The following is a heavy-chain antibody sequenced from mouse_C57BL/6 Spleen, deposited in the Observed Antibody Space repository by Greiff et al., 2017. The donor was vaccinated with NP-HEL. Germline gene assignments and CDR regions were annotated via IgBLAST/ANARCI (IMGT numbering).Heavy chain of an antibody. Sequence: QVQLQQPGAELVRPGTSVKLSCKASGYTFTSYWMHWVKQRPGQGLEWIGVIDPSDSYTNYNQKFKGKATLTVDASSSTAYMQLSSLTSEDSAVYYCAREGYYGSSYSYFDVWGTGTTLTASS. V-gene: IGHV1-59*01. CDR2: IDPSDSYT. CDR1: GYTFTSYW. J-gene: IGHJ1*03. CDR3: AREGYYGSSYSYFDV. D-gene: IGHD1-1*01.